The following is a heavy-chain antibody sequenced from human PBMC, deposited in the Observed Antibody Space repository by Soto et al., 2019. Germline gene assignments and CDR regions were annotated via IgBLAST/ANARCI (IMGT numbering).Heavy chain of an antibody. Sequence: SETLSLTCAVSGFFISSGNYWGWIRKPPGKGLEWIGSIFHGGNTYYNPSLKSRVTISVDMAKNQFSLKLNSVTAADTAVYYCARARWYDAFDVWGQGTVVTVSS. D-gene: IGHD2-15*01. V-gene: IGHV4-38-2*01. CDR2: IFHGGNT. J-gene: IGHJ3*01. CDR1: GFFISSGNY. CDR3: ARARWYDAFDV.